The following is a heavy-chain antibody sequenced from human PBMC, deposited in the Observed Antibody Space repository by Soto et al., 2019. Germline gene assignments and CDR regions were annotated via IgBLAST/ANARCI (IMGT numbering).Heavy chain of an antibody. D-gene: IGHD3-9*01. CDR1: GFTFSSYA. CDR2: ISGSGGST. V-gene: IGHV3-23*01. J-gene: IGHJ3*02. CDR3: AKAYTTSTIRYFDWLPSLAESGAFDI. Sequence: GGSLRLSCAASGFTFSSYAMSWVRQAPGKGLEWVSAISGSGGSTYYADSVKGRFTISRDNSKNTLYLQMNSLRAEDTAVYYCAKAYTTSTIRYFDWLPSLAESGAFDIWGQGTMVTVSS.